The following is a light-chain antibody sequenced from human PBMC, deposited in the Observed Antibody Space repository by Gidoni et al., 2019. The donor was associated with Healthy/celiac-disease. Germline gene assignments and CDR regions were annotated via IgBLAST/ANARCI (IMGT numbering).Light chain of an antibody. CDR1: SSNVCGYNY. CDR3: CSYAGSYTPNWV. V-gene: IGLV2-11*01. CDR2: DVS. J-gene: IGLJ3*02. Sequence: SLTSPSPFSASPAPAPTISCTGTSSNVCGYNYVSWYQQHPGKAPKLMIYDVSKRPSGVPDRFSGSKSGNTASLTISGLQAEDEADYYCCSYAGSYTPNWVFGGGTKLTVL.